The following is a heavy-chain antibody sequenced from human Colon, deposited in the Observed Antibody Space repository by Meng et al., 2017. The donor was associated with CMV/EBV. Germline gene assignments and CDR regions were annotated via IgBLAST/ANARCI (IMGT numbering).Heavy chain of an antibody. V-gene: IGHV3-49*04. D-gene: IGHD4-23*01. CDR2: IRSKAYGGTT. CDR3: TRWGRDYGDNSVPFDY. J-gene: IGHJ4*02. Sequence: GGSLRLSCTASGFTFGDYAMSWVRQAPGKGLEWVGFIRSKAYGGTTEYAASVKGRFTISRDDSKSIAYLQMNSLKTEDTAVYYCTRWGRDYGDNSVPFDYWGQGTLVTVSS. CDR1: GFTFGDYA.